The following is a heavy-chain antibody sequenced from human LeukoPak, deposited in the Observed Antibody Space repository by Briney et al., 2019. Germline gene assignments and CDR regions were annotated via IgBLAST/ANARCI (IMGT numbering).Heavy chain of an antibody. D-gene: IGHD3-22*01. CDR2: IVGSGGGT. V-gene: IGHV3-23*01. CDR3: AKGAHTMILVVVES. Sequence: PGGSLRLSCAASGFTFNIYAMNWVRQAPGKGLEWVSGIVGSGGGTYYADSVKGRFTISRDNSKNTLYLQMNSLRAEDTAVYYCAKGAHTMILVVVESWGQGTLVTVSS. CDR1: GFTFNIYA. J-gene: IGHJ4*02.